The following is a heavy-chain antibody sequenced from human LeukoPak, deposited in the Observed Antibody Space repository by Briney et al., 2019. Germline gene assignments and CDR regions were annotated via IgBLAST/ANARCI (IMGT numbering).Heavy chain of an antibody. Sequence: SVKVSCKASGGTFSSYAISWVRQAPGQGLEWMGRIIPILGIANYAQKFQGRVTITADKSASTAYMELSSLRSEDTAVYYCARDSLVSGEAFDIWGQGTMVTVSS. J-gene: IGHJ3*02. V-gene: IGHV1-69*04. CDR1: GGTFSSYA. CDR2: IIPILGIA. CDR3: ARDSLVSGEAFDI. D-gene: IGHD3-16*01.